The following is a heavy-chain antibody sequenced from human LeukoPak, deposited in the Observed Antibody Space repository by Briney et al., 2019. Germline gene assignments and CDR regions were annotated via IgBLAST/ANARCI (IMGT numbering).Heavy chain of an antibody. V-gene: IGHV3-33*01. Sequence: GGSLRLSCAASGFTFSNYGMHWVRQAPGKGLEWVAVIWYDGSNSYYVDSVKGRFTISRDNSKNTLYLQMDSLRAEDTAVYYCARDRSAVYFDYWGQGALVTVSS. CDR2: IWYDGSNS. CDR3: ARDRSAVYFDY. D-gene: IGHD2-15*01. CDR1: GFTFSNYG. J-gene: IGHJ4*02.